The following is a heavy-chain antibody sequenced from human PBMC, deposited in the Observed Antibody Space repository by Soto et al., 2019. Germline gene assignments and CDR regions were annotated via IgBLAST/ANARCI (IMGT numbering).Heavy chain of an antibody. CDR2: FYYSGST. CDR3: ARHRTDITAMGPYDAFDI. J-gene: IGHJ3*02. D-gene: IGHD5-18*01. V-gene: IGHV4-59*08. Sequence: PSETLSLTCTVSGGSISSYYWSWIRQPPGKGLEWIGYFYYSGSTNYNPSLKSRVTISVDTSKNLFSLKLSSVTAADTAVYYCARHRTDITAMGPYDAFDIWGQGTMVTVSS. CDR1: GGSISSYY.